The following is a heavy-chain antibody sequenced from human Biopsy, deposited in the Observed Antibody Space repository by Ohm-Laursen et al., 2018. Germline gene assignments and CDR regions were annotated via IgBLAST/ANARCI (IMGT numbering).Heavy chain of an antibody. CDR2: IHNSGST. CDR1: GDSLSSYF. CDR3: ARDRGYYSDRTVPGYFDL. V-gene: IGHV4-59*01. D-gene: IGHD3-22*01. J-gene: IGHJ2*01. Sequence: PGTLSLTCTVSGDSLSSYFWSWIRQPPGKGLEWIGFIHNSGSTDHNPSLKSRVTVSMDVSNNDFSLKLTSVTAADTAVYYCARDRGYYSDRTVPGYFDLWGRGTLVTVSS.